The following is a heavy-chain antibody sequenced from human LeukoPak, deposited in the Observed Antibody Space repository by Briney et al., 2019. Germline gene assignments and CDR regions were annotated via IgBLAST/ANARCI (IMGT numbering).Heavy chain of an antibody. CDR1: GYSFTSYW. V-gene: IGHV5-51*01. J-gene: IGHJ4*02. CDR2: IYPGDSDT. Sequence: GESLKISCKGSGYSFTSYWIGWGRQMPGKGLEWMGIIYPGDSDTRYSPSFQGQVTISADKSISTAYLQWSSLKASDTAMYYCARQAWYYYDSSGYYHFDYWGQGTLVTVSS. D-gene: IGHD3-22*01. CDR3: ARQAWYYYDSSGYYHFDY.